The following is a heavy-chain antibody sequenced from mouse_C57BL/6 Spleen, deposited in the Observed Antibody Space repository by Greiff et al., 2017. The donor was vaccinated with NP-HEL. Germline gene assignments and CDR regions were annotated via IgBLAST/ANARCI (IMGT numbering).Heavy chain of an antibody. J-gene: IGHJ3*01. Sequence: VELQQSGPELVKPGASVKISCKASGYAFSSSWMNWVKQRPGKGLEWIGRIYPGDGDTNYNGKFKGKATLTADKSSSTAYMQLSSLTSEDSAVYVCARENYSNFAWFAYWGKGTLVTVSA. D-gene: IGHD2-5*01. V-gene: IGHV1-82*01. CDR3: ARENYSNFAWFAY. CDR2: IYPGDGDT. CDR1: GYAFSSSW.